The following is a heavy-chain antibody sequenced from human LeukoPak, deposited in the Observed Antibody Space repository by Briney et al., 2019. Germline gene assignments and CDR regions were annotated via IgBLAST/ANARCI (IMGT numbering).Heavy chain of an antibody. V-gene: IGHV4-34*01. CDR2: INHSGST. CDR3: ARGALYQYYLDYWG. CDR1: GGSFSGYY. J-gene: IGHJ4*02. Sequence: PSETLSLTCAVYGGSFSGYYWSWIRQPPGKGLEWIGEINHSGSTNYNPSLKSRVTISVDTSKNQFSLKLSSVTAADTAVYYCARGALYQYYLDYWGWGQGTLVTVSS. D-gene: IGHD4-17*01.